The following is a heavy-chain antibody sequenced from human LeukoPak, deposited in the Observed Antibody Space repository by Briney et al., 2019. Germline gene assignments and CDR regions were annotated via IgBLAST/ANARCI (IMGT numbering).Heavy chain of an antibody. Sequence: SETLSLTCAVYGGSFSGYYWSWIRQPPGKGLEWIGEINHSGSTNYNPSLKSRVTISVDTSKNQFSLKLSSVTAADTAVYYCARGEDDAFDIWGQGTMVTVSS. CDR2: INHSGST. CDR1: GGSFSGYY. CDR3: ARGEDDAFDI. V-gene: IGHV4-34*01. J-gene: IGHJ3*02.